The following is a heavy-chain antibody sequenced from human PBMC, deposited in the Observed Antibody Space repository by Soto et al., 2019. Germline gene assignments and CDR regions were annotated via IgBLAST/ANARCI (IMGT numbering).Heavy chain of an antibody. D-gene: IGHD6-6*01. J-gene: IGHJ6*02. CDR2: INHSGST. Sequence: SETLSLTCAVYGGSFRGYHWSWIRQPPGKGLEWIGEINHSGSTNYNPSLKSRVIISLETSKNQFSLILTSVTAADTAVYYCARGLSSSATFYHYYGMYVWGQGTTVTVSS. V-gene: IGHV4-34*01. CDR3: ARGLSSSATFYHYYGMYV. CDR1: GGSFRGYH.